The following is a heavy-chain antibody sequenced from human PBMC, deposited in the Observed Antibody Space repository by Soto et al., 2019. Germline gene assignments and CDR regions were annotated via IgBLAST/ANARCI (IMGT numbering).Heavy chain of an antibody. CDR2: IQQDGSEK. V-gene: IGHV3-7*03. CDR1: GFTFNSYW. CDR3: ARYCSGGSCFDY. Sequence: EVQLVESGGGLVQPGGSLRLSCAASGFTFNSYWMSWVRQAPGKGLEWVANIQQDGSEKYYVDSVKGRFTISRDNAKNSLYLQMNSLRAEDTAVYYCARYCSGGSCFDYWGQGTLVTVSS. J-gene: IGHJ4*02. D-gene: IGHD2-15*01.